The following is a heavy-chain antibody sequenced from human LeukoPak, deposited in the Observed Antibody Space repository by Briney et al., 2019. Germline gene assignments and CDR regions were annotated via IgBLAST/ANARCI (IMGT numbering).Heavy chain of an antibody. CDR2: MYSGGWT. CDR3: ASMTEGAFGEYPHAFDS. CDR1: GFPVSWYY. D-gene: IGHD3-10*01. J-gene: IGHJ3*02. V-gene: IGHV3-53*01. Sequence: GGPVTLLCAASGFPVSWYYMLGVRQAPGKGVEGVSVMYSGGWTYYADSVKGRVAITRHNSKNTMYLHMNSLRADDTAVYYCASMTEGAFGEYPHAFDSWGQGTMVTVSS.